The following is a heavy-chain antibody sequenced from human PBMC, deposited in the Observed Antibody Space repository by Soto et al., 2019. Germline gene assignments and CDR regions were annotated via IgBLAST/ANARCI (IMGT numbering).Heavy chain of an antibody. V-gene: IGHV2-5*02. CDR2: IYWDDDK. CDR1: GFSLSTSGVG. D-gene: IGHD3-10*01. CDR3: ALALWFGELPWNYYFDY. J-gene: IGHJ4*02. Sequence: SGPTLVKPTQTLTLTCTFSGFSLSTSGVGVGWIRQPPGKALEWLALIYWDDDKRYSPSLKSRLTITKDTSKNQVVLTMTNMDPVDTATYYCALALWFGELPWNYYFDYWGQGTLVTVSS.